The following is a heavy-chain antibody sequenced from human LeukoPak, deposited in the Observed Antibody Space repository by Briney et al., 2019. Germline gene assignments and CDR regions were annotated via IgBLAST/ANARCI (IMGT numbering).Heavy chain of an antibody. Sequence: PGGSLTLSCAASGFTVSNNYMRWVRQAPGKGLGWVSLIYSGGSTYYADSVKGRFIISRDNSKNTLYLQMNSLRAEDTAVYYCARDKIVGATHFDSWGQGTLVTVSS. CDR1: GFTVSNNY. J-gene: IGHJ4*02. CDR3: ARDKIVGATHFDS. V-gene: IGHV3-66*01. D-gene: IGHD1-26*01. CDR2: IYSGGST.